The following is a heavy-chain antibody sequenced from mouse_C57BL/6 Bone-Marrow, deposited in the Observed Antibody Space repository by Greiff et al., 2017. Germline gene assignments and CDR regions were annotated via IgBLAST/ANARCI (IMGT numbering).Heavy chain of an antibody. CDR1: GFNFTGDY. J-gene: IGHJ2*01. CDR2: IDPEIGGT. Sequence: VQLQQSGAELVRPGASVKLSCTASGFNFTGDYIHWVKQRPEQGLEWIGWIDPEIGGTDYASKFQGKATITSDTSSNTAYLQLSSLTSEDTAVYYCSSFDGNYFDFWGQGTPLTVAS. D-gene: IGHD2-3*01. CDR3: SSFDGNYFDF. V-gene: IGHV14-4*01.